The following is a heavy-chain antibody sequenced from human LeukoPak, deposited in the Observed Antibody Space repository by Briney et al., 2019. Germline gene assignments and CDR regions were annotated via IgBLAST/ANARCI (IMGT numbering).Heavy chain of an antibody. CDR3: ASSSGWYI. J-gene: IGHJ4*02. V-gene: IGHV3-21*01. D-gene: IGHD6-19*01. CDR2: ISSSSSYI. Sequence: PGGSLRLSCAASGFTFSSFSMNWVREAPGKGLEWVSSISSSSSYIYYADSAKGRFTISRDNAKNSLYLQMNSLRAEDTAVYYCASSSGWYIWGQGTLVTVSS. CDR1: GFTFSSFS.